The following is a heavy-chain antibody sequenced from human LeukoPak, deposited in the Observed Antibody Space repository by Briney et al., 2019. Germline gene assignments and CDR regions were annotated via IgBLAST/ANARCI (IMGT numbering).Heavy chain of an antibody. V-gene: IGHV4-34*01. CDR1: GGSFSGYY. CDR2: INYSGST. D-gene: IGHD3-10*01. J-gene: IGHJ4*02. Sequence: SETLSLTCAVYGGSFSGYYWSWIRQPPGKGLEWIGEINYSGSTNYNPSLKSRVTISVDTSKNQFSLKLSSVTAADTAVYYCARSRGNYGSGTLRNYFDYWGQGTLVTVSS. CDR3: ARSRGNYGSGTLRNYFDY.